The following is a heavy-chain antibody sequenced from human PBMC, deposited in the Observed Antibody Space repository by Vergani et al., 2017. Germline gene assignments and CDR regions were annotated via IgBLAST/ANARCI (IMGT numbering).Heavy chain of an antibody. J-gene: IGHJ5*02. CDR2: INHSGGST. CDR1: GYTFTSYY. V-gene: IGHV1-46*01. CDR3: ARDSLYCSSTSCYVGRDWFDP. D-gene: IGHD2-2*01. Sequence: QVQLVQSGAEVKKPGASVKVSCKASGYTFTSYYMHWVRQAPGQGLEWMGIINHSGGSTSYAQKFQGRVTMTRDTSTSTVYMELGSLRSEDTAVYYCARDSLYCSSTSCYVGRDWFDPWGQGSLVTVSS.